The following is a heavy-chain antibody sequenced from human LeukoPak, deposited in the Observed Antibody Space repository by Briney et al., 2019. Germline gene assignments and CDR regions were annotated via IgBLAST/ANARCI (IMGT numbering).Heavy chain of an antibody. CDR3: SSATGLATGTSGQNVY. V-gene: IGHV3-30*02. J-gene: IGHJ4*02. CDR2: IRYDGSNK. Sequence: PGGSLRLSCAASGFTFSSYGMHWVRQAPGKGLEWVAFIRYDGSNKYYADSVKGRFTISRDNSKNTLYLQMNSLRAEDTAVYYCSSATGLATGTSGQNVYLGQGTLVTVSS. CDR1: GFTFSSYG. D-gene: IGHD1-1*01.